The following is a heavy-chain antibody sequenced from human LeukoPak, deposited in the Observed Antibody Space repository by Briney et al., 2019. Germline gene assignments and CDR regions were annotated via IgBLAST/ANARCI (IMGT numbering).Heavy chain of an antibody. D-gene: IGHD6-6*01. J-gene: IGHJ3*02. V-gene: IGHV3-11*01. CDR3: AKQPVFDSSYAFDI. Sequence: GGSLRLSCAASGLTFSNAWMSWVRQAPGKGLEWVSYISSSGSTIYYADSVKGRFTISRDNAKNSLYLQMNSLRAEDTAVYYCAKQPVFDSSYAFDIWGQGTMVTVSS. CDR2: ISSSGSTI. CDR1: GLTFSNAW.